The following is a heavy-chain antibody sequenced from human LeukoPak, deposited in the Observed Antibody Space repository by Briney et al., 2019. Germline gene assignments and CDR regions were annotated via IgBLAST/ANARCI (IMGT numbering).Heavy chain of an antibody. V-gene: IGHV4-39*01. J-gene: IGHJ4*02. CDR1: RPSISSSSYY. Sequence: SETLSLTCTVSRPSISSSSYYWDWLRQPPGRGLEGIGRIYYSGNTYYNPSLETRVPISLDTSKNQFCLELGSVTAPHTAADSCGRGRTSTVDFDYWGQGTLVTVSS. CDR2: IYYSGNT. D-gene: IGHD4-23*01. CDR3: GRGRTSTVDFDY.